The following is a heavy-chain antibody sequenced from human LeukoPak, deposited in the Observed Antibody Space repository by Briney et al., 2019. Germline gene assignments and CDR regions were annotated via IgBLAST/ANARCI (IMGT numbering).Heavy chain of an antibody. D-gene: IGHD6-13*01. CDR2: IIPILGIA. CDR1: GGTFSSYA. J-gene: IGHJ4*02. V-gene: IGHV1-69*04. CDR3: ARDKSGQRLVNFDY. Sequence: SVKVSCKASGGTFSSYAISWVRQAPGQGLEWMGRIIPILGIANYAQKFQGRVTITADKSTSTAYMELSSLRSEDTAVYYCARDKSGQRLVNFDYWGQGTLVTVSS.